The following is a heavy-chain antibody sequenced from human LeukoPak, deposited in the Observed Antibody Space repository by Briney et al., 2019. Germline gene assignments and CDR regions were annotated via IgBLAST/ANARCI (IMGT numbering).Heavy chain of an antibody. D-gene: IGHD6-6*01. CDR3: ARGRRAARQPDAFDI. Sequence: PSETLSLTCTVSGGSISSSSYYWGWIRQPPGKGLEWIGSIYYSGSTYYNPSLKSRVTISVDTSKNQFSLKLSSVTAADTAVNYCARGRRAARQPDAFDIWGQGTLVTLSS. CDR2: IYYSGST. V-gene: IGHV4-39*01. J-gene: IGHJ3*02. CDR1: GGSISSSSYY.